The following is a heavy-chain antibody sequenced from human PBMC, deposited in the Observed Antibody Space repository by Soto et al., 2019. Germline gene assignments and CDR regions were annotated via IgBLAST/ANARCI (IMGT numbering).Heavy chain of an antibody. Sequence: GGSLRLSCAASGFTVSSNYMSWVRQAPGKGLEWVSVIYSGGSTYYADSVKGRFTISRDNSKNTLYLQMNSLGAEDTAVYYCARDLFTGGYAFDIWGQGTMVTVSS. CDR2: IYSGGST. J-gene: IGHJ3*02. CDR1: GFTVSSNY. D-gene: IGHD2-21*01. V-gene: IGHV3-66*01. CDR3: ARDLFTGGYAFDI.